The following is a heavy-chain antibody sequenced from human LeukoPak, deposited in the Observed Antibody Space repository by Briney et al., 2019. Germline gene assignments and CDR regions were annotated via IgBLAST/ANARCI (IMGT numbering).Heavy chain of an antibody. Sequence: PSETLSLTCAVYGGSFSGYYWTWIRQPAGKGLEWIGRIYISGSTNHNPSLKSRVTISRDTSKNEFSLKLSSVTAADTAVYYCARDSRRDGYNLDYWGRGTLVTVSS. V-gene: IGHV4-59*10. CDR1: GGSFSGYY. D-gene: IGHD5-24*01. CDR3: ARDSRRDGYNLDY. J-gene: IGHJ4*02. CDR2: IYISGST.